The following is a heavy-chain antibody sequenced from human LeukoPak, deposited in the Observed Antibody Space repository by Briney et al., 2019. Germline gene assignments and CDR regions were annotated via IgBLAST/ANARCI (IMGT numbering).Heavy chain of an antibody. Sequence: GGSLRLSCSVSGFTFSRYAMSWVRQPPGKGLDWVSAIIVTGGSTFYAESVKGRFTVSRDNSKNTLFLQMNRLRADDTAVYYCAQEGQGSGSFYLPYWGQGILLTVSS. CDR1: GFTFSRYA. CDR2: IIVTGGST. V-gene: IGHV3-23*01. CDR3: AQEGQGSGSFYLPY. J-gene: IGHJ4*02. D-gene: IGHD3-10*01.